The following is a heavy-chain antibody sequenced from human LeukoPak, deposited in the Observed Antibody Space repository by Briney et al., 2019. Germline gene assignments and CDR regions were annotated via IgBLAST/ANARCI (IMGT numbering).Heavy chain of an antibody. J-gene: IGHJ6*03. Sequence: QPGGSLRLSCAASGFTFSSYWMSWVRQAPGKGLEWVANIKQDGSEKYYVDSVKGRFTISRDNAKNSLYLQMNSLRAEDTAVYYCARDFGVVITAFYYYYMDVWGKGTTVTVSS. CDR2: IKQDGSEK. CDR1: GFTFSSYW. V-gene: IGHV3-7*01. CDR3: ARDFGVVITAFYYYYMDV. D-gene: IGHD3-3*01.